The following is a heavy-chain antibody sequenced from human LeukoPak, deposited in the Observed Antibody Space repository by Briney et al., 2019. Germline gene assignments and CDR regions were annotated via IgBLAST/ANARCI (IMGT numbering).Heavy chain of an antibody. Sequence: GGSLRLSCAASGFTVRNNYMSWVRQAPGRGLEWVSVMHNAGTTNYADSVKGRFLVSRDSSKNTLHLQMNTLKPEDTAVYYCARDPGGTPFDLWGQGTLVTVSS. V-gene: IGHV3-66*01. J-gene: IGHJ5*02. CDR2: MHNAGTT. CDR3: ARDPGGTPFDL. D-gene: IGHD4-23*01. CDR1: GFTVRNNY.